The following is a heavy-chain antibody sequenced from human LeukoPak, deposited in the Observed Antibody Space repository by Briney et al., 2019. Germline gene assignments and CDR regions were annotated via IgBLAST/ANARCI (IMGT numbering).Heavy chain of an antibody. D-gene: IGHD3-22*01. Sequence: GGSLRLSCVVSGFTFSDYAMSWVRRAPGKGLEWVSTISGSGGSIYYADSVKGRFTISRDNSENTLYLQMNSLRAEDTAVYYCASGDSSGYYYYFDYWGQGTLVTVSS. CDR1: GFTFSDYA. J-gene: IGHJ4*02. CDR3: ASGDSSGYYYYFDY. V-gene: IGHV3-23*01. CDR2: ISGSGGSI.